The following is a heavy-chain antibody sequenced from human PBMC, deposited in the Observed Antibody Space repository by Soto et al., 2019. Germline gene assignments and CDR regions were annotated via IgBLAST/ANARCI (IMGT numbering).Heavy chain of an antibody. CDR3: ARKNRNSGYPNNWFDP. D-gene: IGHD5-12*01. CDR1: GGSISSSSYY. V-gene: IGHV4-39*01. J-gene: IGHJ5*02. Sequence: SETLSLPCTVSGGSISSSSYYWGWIRQPPGKGLEWIGSIYYSGSTYYNPSLKSRVTISVDTSKNQFSLKLSTVTAADTAVYYCARKNRNSGYPNNWFDPWGQGTLVTVSS. CDR2: IYYSGST.